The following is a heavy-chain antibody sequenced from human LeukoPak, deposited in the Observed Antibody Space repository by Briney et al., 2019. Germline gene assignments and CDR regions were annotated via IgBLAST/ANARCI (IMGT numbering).Heavy chain of an antibody. J-gene: IGHJ3*02. CDR1: GGSISSGGYY. D-gene: IGHD6-13*01. CDR2: IYHSGST. V-gene: IGHV4-30-2*01. CDR3: ARVRGIAADRAFDI. Sequence: SETLSLTCTVSGGSISSGGYYWSWIRQPPGKGLEWIGYIYHSGSTYYNPSLKSRVTISVDTSKNQFSLKLSSVTAADTAVYYCARVRGIAADRAFDIWGQGTMVTVSS.